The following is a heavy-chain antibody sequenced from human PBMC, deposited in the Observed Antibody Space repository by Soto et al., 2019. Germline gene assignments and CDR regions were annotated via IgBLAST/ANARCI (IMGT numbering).Heavy chain of an antibody. CDR1: GFTFSTYA. D-gene: IGHD2-8*01. CDR3: AKGVYASKFYSFDY. J-gene: IGHJ4*02. Sequence: GGSLRLSCAASGFTFSTYAMNWVRQTPGKGLEWVSVISGGGGSTYYADSVKGRFTISRDNSKNTLYMQMNSLRAEDTAVYYCAKGVYASKFYSFDYWGQGTLVTVSS. CDR2: ISGGGGST. V-gene: IGHV3-23*01.